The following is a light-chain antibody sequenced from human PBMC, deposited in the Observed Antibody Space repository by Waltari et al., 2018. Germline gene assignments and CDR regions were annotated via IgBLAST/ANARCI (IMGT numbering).Light chain of an antibody. CDR3: NSYTATNILV. CDR2: DVS. V-gene: IGLV2-14*03. CDR1: SSNVGAFYP. J-gene: IGLJ2*01. Sequence: QSALTQPVSVSGSPGQSITISCPGTSSNVGAFYPVSWYQQRPGKAPKLMIYDVSSRPSGVSNRFSGSKSGNTASLTISGLQPEDEADYYCNSYTATNILVFGGGTKVTVL.